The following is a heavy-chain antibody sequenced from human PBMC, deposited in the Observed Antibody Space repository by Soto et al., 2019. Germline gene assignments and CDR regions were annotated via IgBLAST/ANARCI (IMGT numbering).Heavy chain of an antibody. Sequence: GGTLRLSGPASGFTFSSYAMHWVRQAPGKGLEWVAVISYDGSNRYYADSVKGRFTISRDNSKNTLYLQMNSLRAEDTAVYHCARDPGIVVVPAALWRNYYYVMDVWGQGTTVTVSS. CDR1: GFTFSSYA. J-gene: IGHJ6*02. CDR2: ISYDGSNR. V-gene: IGHV3-30-3*01. D-gene: IGHD2-2*01. CDR3: ARDPGIVVVPAALWRNYYYVMDV.